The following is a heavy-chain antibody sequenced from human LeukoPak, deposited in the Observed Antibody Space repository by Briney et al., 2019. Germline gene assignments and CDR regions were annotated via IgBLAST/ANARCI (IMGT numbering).Heavy chain of an antibody. CDR1: GYTFTGYY. J-gene: IGHJ6*02. CDR2: INPNSGGT. CDR3: ARGVVLRFLEWFNYGMDV. D-gene: IGHD3-3*01. V-gene: IGHV1-2*02. Sequence: ASVKVSFKASGYTFTGYYMHWVRQAPGQGLEWMGWINPNSGGTNYAQKFQGRVTMTRDTSISTAYMELGRLRSDDTAVYYCARGVVLRFLEWFNYGMDVWGQGTTVTVSS.